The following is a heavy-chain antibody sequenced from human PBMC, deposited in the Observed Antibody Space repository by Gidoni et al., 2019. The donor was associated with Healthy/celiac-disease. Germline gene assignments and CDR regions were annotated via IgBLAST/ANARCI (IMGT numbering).Heavy chain of an antibody. J-gene: IGHJ4*02. CDR2: IGTAGDT. Sequence: EVQLVESGGGLVQPGGSLRLSCAASGFTFSSYDMHWVRQATGKGLEWVSAIGTAGDTYYPGSVKGRFTISRDNAKNSLYLQMNSLRAGDTAVYYCARGGSSGYYSDYWGQGTLVTVSS. CDR1: GFTFSSYD. V-gene: IGHV3-13*01. D-gene: IGHD3-22*01. CDR3: ARGGSSGYYSDY.